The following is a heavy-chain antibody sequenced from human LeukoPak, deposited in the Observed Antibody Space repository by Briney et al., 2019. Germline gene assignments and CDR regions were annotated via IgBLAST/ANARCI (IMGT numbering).Heavy chain of an antibody. CDR2: IYPGDSDT. V-gene: IGHV5-51*01. J-gene: IGHJ4*02. CDR1: GYSFTTYW. CDR3: ARHKSADY. Sequence: GESLNISCKASGYSFTTYWIGWVRQMPGKGLEWMGIIYPGDSDTRYTPSLQGQVTISVDKSISTAYLQWRSLKASDTATYYCARHKSADYWGQGTLVTVSS.